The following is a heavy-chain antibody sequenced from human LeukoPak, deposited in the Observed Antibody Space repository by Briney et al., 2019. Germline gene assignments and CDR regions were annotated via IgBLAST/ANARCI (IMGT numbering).Heavy chain of an antibody. CDR3: AGQVPLDAFDI. CDR1: GYTFTSYY. V-gene: IGHV1-46*01. CDR2: INPSGGST. J-gene: IGHJ3*02. D-gene: IGHD4/OR15-4a*01. Sequence: GASVKVSCKASGYTFTSYYMHWVRQAPGQGLEWMGIINPSGGSTSYAQKFQGRVTMTRDMSTSTVYMELSSLRSEDTAVYYCAGQVPLDAFDIWGQGTMVTVSS.